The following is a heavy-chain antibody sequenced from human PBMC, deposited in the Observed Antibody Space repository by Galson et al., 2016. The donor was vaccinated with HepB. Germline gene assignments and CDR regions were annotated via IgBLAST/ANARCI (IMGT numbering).Heavy chain of an antibody. V-gene: IGHV3-23*01. Sequence: LRLSCAASGFTFNNFAMSWVRQAPGKGLEWVSTISDSAENTYYADSVRGRFTISRDSSKNTLFLQMNSLRAEDTAVYYCAKDHHNNYYYEDFDYWGQGTLVTVSS. CDR3: AKDHHNNYYYEDFDY. CDR2: ISDSAENT. CDR1: GFTFNNFA. D-gene: IGHD3-22*01. J-gene: IGHJ4*02.